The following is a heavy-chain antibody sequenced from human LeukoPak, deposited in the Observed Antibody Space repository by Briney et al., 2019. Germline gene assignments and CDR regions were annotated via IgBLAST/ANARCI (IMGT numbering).Heavy chain of an antibody. J-gene: IGHJ4*02. CDR2: IYYSGST. CDR1: GGSISSYY. D-gene: IGHD3-3*01. CDR3: ARDGYDFCSGYGSSWCYFDY. Sequence: SETLSLTCTVSGGSISSYYWSWIRQPPGKGLEWIGYIYYSGSTNYNPSLKSRVTISVDTSKNQFSLKLSSVTAADTAVYYCARDGYDFCSGYGSSWCYFDYWGQGTLVTVSS. V-gene: IGHV4-59*01.